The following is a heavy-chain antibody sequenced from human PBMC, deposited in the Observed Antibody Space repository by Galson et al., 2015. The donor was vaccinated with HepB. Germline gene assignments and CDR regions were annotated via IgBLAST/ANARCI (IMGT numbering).Heavy chain of an antibody. D-gene: IGHD3-3*01. CDR3: VREVPFWSGYLRDAFDI. CDR2: ISSSSTYI. CDR1: GFTFSSYS. J-gene: IGHJ3*02. Sequence: SLRLSCAASGFTFSSYSMNWVRQAPGKGLEWVSSISSSSTYIYYADSVKGRFTISRDNAKNSLYLQMNSLRAEDTAVYYCVREVPFWSGYLRDAFDIWGQGTMVTVSS. V-gene: IGHV3-21*01.